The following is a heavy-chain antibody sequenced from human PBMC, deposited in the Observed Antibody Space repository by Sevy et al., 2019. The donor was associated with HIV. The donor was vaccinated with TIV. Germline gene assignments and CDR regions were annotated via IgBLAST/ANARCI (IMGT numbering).Heavy chain of an antibody. CDR3: ARSGVAAAGTGIYWYFDL. Sequence: SQTLSLTCAISGDSVSSNSAAWSWIRQSPSRGLEWLGRTYYRSKWYNDYAVSVKSRITINPDTSKNQFSLQLNSVTPEETAVYYCARSGVAAAGTGIYWYFDLWGRGTLVTVSS. J-gene: IGHJ2*01. CDR2: TYYRSKWYN. D-gene: IGHD6-13*01. CDR1: GDSVSSNSAA. V-gene: IGHV6-1*01.